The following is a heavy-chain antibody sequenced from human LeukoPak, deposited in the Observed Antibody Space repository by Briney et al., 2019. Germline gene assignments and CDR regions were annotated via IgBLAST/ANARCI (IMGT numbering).Heavy chain of an antibody. Sequence: ASVKVSCKASGYTFTSYGISWVRQAPGQGLEWMGWISAYNGNTNYAQKLQGRVTMTTDTSTSTAYMELRSLRSDDTAVYYCAREGYYDSSGYWPDAFDIWGQGTMVTVSS. V-gene: IGHV1-18*01. CDR2: ISAYNGNT. CDR3: AREGYYDSSGYWPDAFDI. CDR1: GYTFTSYG. J-gene: IGHJ3*02. D-gene: IGHD3-22*01.